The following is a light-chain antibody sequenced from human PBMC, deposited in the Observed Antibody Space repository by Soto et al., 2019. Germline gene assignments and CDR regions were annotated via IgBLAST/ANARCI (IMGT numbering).Light chain of an antibody. Sequence: DIVLTQSPGTLSLSPGERATLSCRASQNVKNNYLAWYQQKPGQAPRLLIRGASSRAAGLPDRFSGSGSGTAFTLTISRLEPEDFAVYYWQQYGSSPATFGQGTKLEIK. CDR3: QQYGSSPAT. CDR2: GAS. V-gene: IGKV3-20*01. J-gene: IGKJ2*01. CDR1: QNVKNNY.